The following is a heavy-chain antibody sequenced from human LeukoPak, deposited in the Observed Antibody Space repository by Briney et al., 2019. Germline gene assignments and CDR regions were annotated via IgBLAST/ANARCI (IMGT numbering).Heavy chain of an antibody. Sequence: GGSLRLSCAASGFSFSTYGMHWVRQAPGKGLEWVALIWNAGANTYYADSVKGRFTISRDNSKNTLYLQMNSLRAEDTAVYYCAGDTPPGGDYYFDYWGQGTLVIVSS. CDR3: AGDTPPGGDYYFDY. CDR1: GFSFSTYG. J-gene: IGHJ4*02. V-gene: IGHV3-33*01. D-gene: IGHD3-16*01. CDR2: IWNAGANT.